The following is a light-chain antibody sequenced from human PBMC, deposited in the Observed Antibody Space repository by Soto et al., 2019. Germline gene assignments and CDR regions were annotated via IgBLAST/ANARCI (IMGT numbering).Light chain of an antibody. CDR1: QTIIGNY. J-gene: IGKJ2*01. CDR3: EQHVNSVYI. CDR2: GAS. V-gene: IGKV3-20*01. Sequence: ESVLTQSPGTLSLSPGERATLSCRASQTIIGNYLAWYQQKPGQAPSLLIYGASNRATGEPDRFSGSYSGTDFSLTITRLEPEDFAVYYCEQHVNSVYIFGQGTRLEIK.